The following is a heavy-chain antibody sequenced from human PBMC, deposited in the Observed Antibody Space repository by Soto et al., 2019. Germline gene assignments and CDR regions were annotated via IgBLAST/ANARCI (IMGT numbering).Heavy chain of an antibody. J-gene: IGHJ3*02. D-gene: IGHD3-22*01. CDR3: ARNRNYDSSGYYLDAFDI. CDR1: GFTFSSYG. CDR2: IWYDGSNK. V-gene: IGHV3-33*01. Sequence: GGSLRLSCAASGFTFSSYGMHWVRQAPGKGLEWVAVIWYDGSNKNYADSVKGRFTISRDNSRNTLYLQMNSLRAEDTAVYYFARNRNYDSSGYYLDAFDIWGQGTMVTVSS.